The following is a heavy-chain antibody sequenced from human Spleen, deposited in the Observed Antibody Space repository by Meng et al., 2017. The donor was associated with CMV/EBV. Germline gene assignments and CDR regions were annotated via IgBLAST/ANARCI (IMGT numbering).Heavy chain of an antibody. J-gene: IGHJ6*02. CDR2: IIPIFGTA. CDR3: ARALPTAMVLSMDV. D-gene: IGHD5-18*01. V-gene: IGHV1-69*05. Sequence: SVKVSCKASGGNFNSYAISWVRQAPGQGLEWMGGIIPIFGTANYAQKFQGRVRITTDESTSTAYMELSSLRSEDTAVYYCARALPTAMVLSMDVWGQGTTVTVSS. CDR1: GGNFNSYA.